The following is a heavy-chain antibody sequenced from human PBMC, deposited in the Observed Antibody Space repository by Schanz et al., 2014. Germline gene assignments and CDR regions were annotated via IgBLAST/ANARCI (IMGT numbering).Heavy chain of an antibody. J-gene: IGHJ6*02. Sequence: QVQWVQSGADVKKPGTAVKVSCKASEYNFTRHSLPFFRHSPGQGLEWMGIIHSTGGTTSHAQKFQGRVTMTRDTSTSTVYMELSSLRSEDTAVYYCASALTTWGGMDVWGQGTTVTVSS. D-gene: IGHD4-4*01. CDR3: ASALTTWGGMDV. V-gene: IGHV1-46*01. CDR2: IHSTGGTT. CDR1: EYNFTRHS.